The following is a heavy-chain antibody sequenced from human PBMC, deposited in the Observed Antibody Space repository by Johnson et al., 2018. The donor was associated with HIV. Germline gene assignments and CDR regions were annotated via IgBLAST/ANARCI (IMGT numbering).Heavy chain of an antibody. CDR3: ARKGAWAFDI. V-gene: IGHV3-30*03. CDR1: GFTLSHYG. J-gene: IGHJ3*02. Sequence: VQLVESGGGVVQPGRSLRLSCAASGFTLSHYGMHWVRQAPGKGLEWVALISYDGSNEYYADSVKGRFTISRDNSKNTLYLQMNSLRAEDTAVYYCARKGAWAFDIWGQGTMVTVSS. CDR2: ISYDGSNE. D-gene: IGHD3-16*01.